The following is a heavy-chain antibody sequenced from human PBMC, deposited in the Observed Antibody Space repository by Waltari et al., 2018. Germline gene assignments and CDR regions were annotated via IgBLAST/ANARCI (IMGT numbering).Heavy chain of an antibody. Sequence: ELQLVESGGGLVQPGGSLIISCVASGFRFRSYARNWVRQAPGKGLEWISYISDGDKSISYAESVKGRFTVSRDNAKNSLHLQMNNLRAEDTATYYCVRDGLGSGWTRVDVWGQGTTVTVSS. V-gene: IGHV3-48*03. CDR2: ISDGDKSI. CDR3: VRDGLGSGWTRVDV. D-gene: IGHD2-15*01. J-gene: IGHJ6*02. CDR1: GFRFRSYA.